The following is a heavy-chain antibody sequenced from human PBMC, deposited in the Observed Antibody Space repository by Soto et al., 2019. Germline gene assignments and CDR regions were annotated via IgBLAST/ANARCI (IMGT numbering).Heavy chain of an antibody. Sequence: SETLSLTCTVSGGSISTDYWNWIRQPPGKGLEWIGYISYSGITNYNPSLESRVTISVDTSKNQFSLGLSSVTAADTAVYYCAREPRYSTSRYHDPFDMWGQGTMVTVSS. J-gene: IGHJ3*02. CDR1: GGSISTDY. CDR2: ISYSGIT. CDR3: AREPRYSTSRYHDPFDM. V-gene: IGHV4-59*01. D-gene: IGHD6-13*01.